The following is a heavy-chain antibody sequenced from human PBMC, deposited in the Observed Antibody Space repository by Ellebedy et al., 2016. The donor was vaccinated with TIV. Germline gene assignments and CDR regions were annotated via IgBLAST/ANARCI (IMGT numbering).Heavy chain of an antibody. J-gene: IGHJ4*02. CDR3: ARQGIPVGANDY. CDR1: GGSISSSRYY. CDR2: IYYSGST. D-gene: IGHD1-26*01. Sequence: MPSETLSLTCTVSGGSISSSRYYWGWIRQPPGKGLEWIGSIYYSGSTYYNPSHKSRVTISVDTSKNQFSLKLSSVTAADTAVYYCARQGIPVGANDYWGQGTLVTVSS. V-gene: IGHV4-39*01.